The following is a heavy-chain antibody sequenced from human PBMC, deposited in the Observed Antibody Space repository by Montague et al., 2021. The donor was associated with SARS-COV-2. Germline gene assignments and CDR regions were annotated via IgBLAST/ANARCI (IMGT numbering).Heavy chain of an antibody. Sequence: SETLSLTCTVSGGSISSSSYYWGWIRQPPGKGLEWIGSVYYSGSTYYNPSLKSRVTISVDTSKNQFSLKLSSVTAADTAVYYCAIDGTLRFDLLIGPRHYDYGMEVWGQGTTVTVSS. J-gene: IGHJ6*02. D-gene: IGHD3-9*01. CDR3: AIDGTLRFDLLIGPRHYDYGMEV. CDR1: GGSISSSSYY. V-gene: IGHV4-39*07. CDR2: VYYSGST.